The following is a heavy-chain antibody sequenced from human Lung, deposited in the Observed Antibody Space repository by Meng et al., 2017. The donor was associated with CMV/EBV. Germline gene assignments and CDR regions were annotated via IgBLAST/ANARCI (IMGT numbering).Heavy chain of an antibody. CDR2: IYYSGST. J-gene: IGHJ4*02. CDR3: ARSYSSGWSRGGTFDY. CDR1: SISSGGYY. V-gene: IGHV4-31*02. Sequence: SISSGGYYWSWLRQHPGKGLEWIGYIYYSGSTYYNPSLKSRVTISVDTSKNQFSLKLSSVTAADTAVYYCARSYSSGWSRGGTFDYWGQGTLVTVSS. D-gene: IGHD6-19*01.